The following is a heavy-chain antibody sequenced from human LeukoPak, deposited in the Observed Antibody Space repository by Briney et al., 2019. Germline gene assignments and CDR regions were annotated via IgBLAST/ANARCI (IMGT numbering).Heavy chain of an antibody. V-gene: IGHV4-34*01. J-gene: IGHJ4*02. CDR2: INHSGST. CDR3: ARGPPYDSSGYYLDY. D-gene: IGHD3-22*01. CDR1: GGSFSGYY. Sequence: SETLSLTCAVYGGSFSGYYWSWIRQPPGKGLEWIAEINHSGSTNYNPSLKSRGTISVGTSKNQFSLKLSSVTAADTAVYYCARGPPYDSSGYYLDYWGQGTLVTVSS.